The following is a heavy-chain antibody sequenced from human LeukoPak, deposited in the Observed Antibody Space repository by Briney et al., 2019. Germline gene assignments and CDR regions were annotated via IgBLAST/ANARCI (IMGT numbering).Heavy chain of an antibody. CDR3: ARARSSYGYGDAFDI. CDR1: GFTFSSYE. CDR2: ISSSGSTI. J-gene: IGHJ3*02. Sequence: GGSLRLSCAASGFTFSSYEMNWVRQAPGKGLEWVSYISSSGSTIYYADSVKGRFTISRDNAKNTLYLQMNSLRAEDTAVYYCARARSSYGYGDAFDIWGQGTMVTVSS. D-gene: IGHD5-18*01. V-gene: IGHV3-48*03.